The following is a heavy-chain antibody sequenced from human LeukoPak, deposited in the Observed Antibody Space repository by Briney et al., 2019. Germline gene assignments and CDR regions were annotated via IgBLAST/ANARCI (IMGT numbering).Heavy chain of an antibody. V-gene: IGHV4-39*07. D-gene: IGHD2-2*01. CDR2: IYYTGAT. CDR3: ASRVPHLYYFDY. Sequence: PSETLSLTCTVSGGSISSGVYHWGWIRQPPGEGLEWIASIYYTGATYYNPSLRSRVAISLDTSKNQFSLELNSVTAADTAVYYCASRVPHLYYFDYWGQGTLVTVSS. J-gene: IGHJ4*02. CDR1: GGSISSGVYH.